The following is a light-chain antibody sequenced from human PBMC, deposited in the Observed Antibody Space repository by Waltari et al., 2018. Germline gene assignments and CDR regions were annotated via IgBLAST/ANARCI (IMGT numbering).Light chain of an antibody. Sequence: DIQMTQSPSSLSASVGDRVTITCRPSQSIRTYLNWYQQKPGKAPKLLIYSASTLQDGVRSRFSGSGSETDFTLTVNSLQPEDLATYSKLHSHSAPPTFGQGKRLEI. CDR1: QSIRTY. CDR3: LHSHSAPPT. V-gene: IGKV1-39*01. CDR2: SAS. J-gene: IGKJ5*01.